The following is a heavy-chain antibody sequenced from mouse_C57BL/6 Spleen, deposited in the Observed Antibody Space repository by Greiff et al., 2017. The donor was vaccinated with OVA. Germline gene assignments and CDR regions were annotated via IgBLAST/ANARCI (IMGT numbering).Heavy chain of an antibody. D-gene: IGHD1-1*01. V-gene: IGHV6-6*01. CDR2: IRNKANNHAT. CDR1: GFTFSDAW. Sequence: EVQRVESGGGLVQPGGSMKLSCAASGFTFSDAWMDWVRQSPEKGLEWVAEIRNKANNHATYYAESVKGRFTISRDDSKSSVYLQMNSLRAEDTGIYYCTNIHRYYYGSSYPWYFDVWGTGTTVTVSS. CDR3: TNIHRYYYGSSYPWYFDV. J-gene: IGHJ1*03.